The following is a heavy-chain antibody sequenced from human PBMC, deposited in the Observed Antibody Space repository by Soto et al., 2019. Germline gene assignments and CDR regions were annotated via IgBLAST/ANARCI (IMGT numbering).Heavy chain of an antibody. CDR1: GYTFASYD. CDR3: ARSDGYNFNWLDS. Sequence: QVQLVQSGAEVKTPGASVKVSCKASGYTFASYDINWVRQAPGQGLEWMGWMNPNSGNTGYGQKFQGRLIMTRDTALSIAHMELSSLRNEDTAVYYCARSDGYNFNWLDSWGQGTLVTVSA. CDR2: MNPNSGNT. D-gene: IGHD2-21*01. J-gene: IGHJ5*01. V-gene: IGHV1-8*01.